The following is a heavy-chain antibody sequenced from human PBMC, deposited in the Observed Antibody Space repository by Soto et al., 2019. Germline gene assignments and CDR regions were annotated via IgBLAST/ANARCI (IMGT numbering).Heavy chain of an antibody. J-gene: IGHJ6*03. D-gene: IGHD3-3*01. CDR3: ARELEWYDYYYMDV. Sequence: PSETLSLTCTVSGGSISSYYWSWIRQPPGKGLEWIGYIYYSGSTNYNPSLKSRVTISVDTSKNQFSLKLSSVTAADTAVYYCARELEWYDYYYMDVWGKGTTVTVSS. V-gene: IGHV4-59*01. CDR2: IYYSGST. CDR1: GGSISSYY.